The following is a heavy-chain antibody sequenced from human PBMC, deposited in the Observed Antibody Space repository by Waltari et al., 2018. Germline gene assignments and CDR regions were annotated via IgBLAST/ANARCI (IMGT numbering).Heavy chain of an antibody. D-gene: IGHD1-26*01. J-gene: IGHJ3*02. V-gene: IGHV1-69*05. CDR3: ARDRSGTRFDAFDI. Sequence: GRVTITTDESTSTAYMELSSLRSEDTAVYYCARDRSGTRFDAFDIWGQGTMVTVSS.